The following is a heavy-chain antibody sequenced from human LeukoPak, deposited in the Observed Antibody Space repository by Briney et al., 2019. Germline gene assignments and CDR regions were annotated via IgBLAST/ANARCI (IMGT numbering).Heavy chain of an antibody. V-gene: IGHV4-39*02. J-gene: IGHJ4*02. CDR3: ARALRLDDILTGYYIDY. CDR1: GGFISSISAY. D-gene: IGHD3-9*01. CDR2: IYYSKNT. Sequence: SETLSLTCTVSGGFISSISAYGGWIRQPPGKGLEWIGSIYYSKNTYYNPSLKSRVTISADTSKNQFSLTVGSVSATDTAVYYCARALRLDDILTGYYIDYWGQGTLVTVSS.